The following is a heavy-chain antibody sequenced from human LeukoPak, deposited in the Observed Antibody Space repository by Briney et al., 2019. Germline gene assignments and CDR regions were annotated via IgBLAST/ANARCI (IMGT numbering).Heavy chain of an antibody. D-gene: IGHD3-3*01. Sequence: PGGSLRLSCAASGFTFSDSNMHWVRQASGKGLEWVGRIRSRANNYATAYGASVTGRFTISRDDSKNTAYLQMNSLKTEDTAVFYCTRTPDFWSCYSDWGQGTLVTVSS. CDR3: TRTPDFWSCYSD. CDR2: IRSRANNYAT. V-gene: IGHV3-73*01. CDR1: GFTFSDSN. J-gene: IGHJ4*02.